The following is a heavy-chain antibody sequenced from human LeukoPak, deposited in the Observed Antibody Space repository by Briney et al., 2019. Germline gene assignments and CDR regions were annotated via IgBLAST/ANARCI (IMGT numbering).Heavy chain of an antibody. CDR1: GGSINSNFYF. D-gene: IGHD3-22*01. Sequence: PSETLSLTCTVSGGSINSNFYFWGWVRRPPGKGLEWIGSIHYSGSTYYNPSLKGRVTISVDTSKNQFSLKLRSVTAADTALYYWASGASIGYKNTGHTYFAPGAQGPLVTVSS. CDR3: ASGASIGYKNTGHTYFAP. V-gene: IGHV4-39*01. CDR2: IHYSGST. J-gene: IGHJ5*02.